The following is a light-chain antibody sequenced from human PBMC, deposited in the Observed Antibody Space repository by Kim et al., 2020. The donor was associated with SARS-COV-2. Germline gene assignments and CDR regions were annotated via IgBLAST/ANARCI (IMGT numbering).Light chain of an antibody. CDR3: QQYSSSPAT. J-gene: IGKJ1*01. Sequence: CPGGRATPSCRASQSVSSNYLAWYQQKPGQAPRLLIYGASSRATGIPDRFSGSGSGTDFTLTITRLEPEDFAVYYCQQYSSSPATFGQGTKVDIK. CDR1: QSVSSNY. V-gene: IGKV3-20*01. CDR2: GAS.